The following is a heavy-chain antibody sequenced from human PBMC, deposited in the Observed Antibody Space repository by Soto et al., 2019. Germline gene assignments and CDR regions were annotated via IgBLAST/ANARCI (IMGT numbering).Heavy chain of an antibody. V-gene: IGHV3-48*03. CDR3: AGESLRFLECSFDY. D-gene: IGHD3-3*01. CDR2: ISTSGSPI. J-gene: IGHJ4*02. CDR1: GFTFSNYE. Sequence: DVELLESGGGLVQPGGSLRLSCAASGFTFSNYEMNWVRQAPGKGLEWLAYISTSGSPIYYADSVKGRFTISRDDAKNSLYLQMNNLRAEDTAVYYCAGESLRFLECSFDYWGQGTLVTVSS.